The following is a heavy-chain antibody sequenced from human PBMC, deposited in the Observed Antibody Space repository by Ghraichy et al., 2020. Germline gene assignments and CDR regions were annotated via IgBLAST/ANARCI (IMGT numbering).Heavy chain of an antibody. Sequence: GGSLRLSCAASGFTVSSNYMSWVRQAPGKGLEWVSVIYSGGSTYYADSVKGRFTISRDNSKNTLYLQMNSLRAEDTAVYYCASFDPTPSGYYSYYYYGMDVWGQGTTVTVSS. J-gene: IGHJ6*02. V-gene: IGHV3-53*01. D-gene: IGHD3-22*01. CDR3: ASFDPTPSGYYSYYYYGMDV. CDR1: GFTVSSNY. CDR2: IYSGGST.